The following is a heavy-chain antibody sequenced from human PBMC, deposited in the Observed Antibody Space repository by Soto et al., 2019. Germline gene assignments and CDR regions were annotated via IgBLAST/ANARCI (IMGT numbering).Heavy chain of an antibody. CDR2: INHSGST. J-gene: IGHJ6*02. CDR1: GGSFSGYY. Sequence: SETLSLTCAADGGSFSGYYWSWIRQPPGKGLEWIWEINHSGSTNYNPSLKRRVTISVDTSKNQFSLKLSSGTSADTAVYYCTRGQFSMVRGVLYYNSGMDVWGQGTTVTVSS. CDR3: TRGQFSMVRGVLYYNSGMDV. D-gene: IGHD3-10*01. V-gene: IGHV4-34*01.